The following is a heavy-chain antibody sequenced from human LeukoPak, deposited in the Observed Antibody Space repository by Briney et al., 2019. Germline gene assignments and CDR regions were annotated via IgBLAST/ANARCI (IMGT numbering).Heavy chain of an antibody. J-gene: IGHJ5*02. D-gene: IGHD3-3*01. Sequence: PSETLSLTCAVSGYSISSGYYWGWIRQPPGKGLEWIGSIYHSGTTYYNPSLKSRVTISVDTSKIQFSLKLSSVTAADTAVYYCARLYSYYDFWSGYFNWFDPWGQGTLVTVSS. V-gene: IGHV4-38-2*01. CDR1: GYSISSGYY. CDR3: ARLYSYYDFWSGYFNWFDP. CDR2: IYHSGTT.